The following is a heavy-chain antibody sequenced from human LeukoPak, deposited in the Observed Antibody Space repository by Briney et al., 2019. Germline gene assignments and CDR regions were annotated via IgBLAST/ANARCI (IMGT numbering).Heavy chain of an antibody. Sequence: SQTLSLTCTVSGGPISSGDYYWSWIRQPPGKGLEWIGSIYYRGSTYYNPSLKSRVTISVDTSKNQFSLKLSSVTAADTAVYYCARHVRATVTTGVDYWGQGTLVTVSS. CDR2: IYYRGST. D-gene: IGHD4-11*01. V-gene: IGHV4-39*01. CDR3: ARHVRATVTTGVDY. J-gene: IGHJ4*02. CDR1: GGPISSGDYY.